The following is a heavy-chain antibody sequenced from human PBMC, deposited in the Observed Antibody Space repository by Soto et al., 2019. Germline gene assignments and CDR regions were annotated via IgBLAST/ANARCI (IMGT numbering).Heavy chain of an antibody. CDR3: AKNGGYSSSGVDY. CDR2: TSSGGGST. CDR1: GFTFSSYA. V-gene: IGHV3-23*01. Sequence: GGSLRLSCAASGFTFSSYAMSWVRQAPGKGLEWVSATSSGGGSTYYADSLKGRFTISRDNSRNTLYLQMDSLRAEDTAVYYCAKNGGYSSSGVDYWGRGTLVTVSS. J-gene: IGHJ4*02. D-gene: IGHD6-6*01.